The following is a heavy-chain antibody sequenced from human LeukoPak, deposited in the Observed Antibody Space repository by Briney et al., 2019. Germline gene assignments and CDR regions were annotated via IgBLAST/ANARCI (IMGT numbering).Heavy chain of an antibody. CDR3: ARDGGYYDFWGGYY. J-gene: IGHJ4*02. D-gene: IGHD3-3*01. V-gene: IGHV1-8*01. Sequence: GASVKVSCKASGYTFTSYDINWVRQATGQGLEWMGWMNPNSGNTGYAQKFQGRVTMTRNTSISTAYMELSSLRSEDTAVYYCARDGGYYDFWGGYYWGQGTLVTVSS. CDR2: MNPNSGNT. CDR1: GYTFTSYD.